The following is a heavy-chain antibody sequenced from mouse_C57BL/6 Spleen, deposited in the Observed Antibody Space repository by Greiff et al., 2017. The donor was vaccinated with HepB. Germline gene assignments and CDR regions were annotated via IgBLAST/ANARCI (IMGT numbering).Heavy chain of an antibody. CDR2: IYPGSGST. J-gene: IGHJ4*01. D-gene: IGHD1-1*01. CDR1: GYTFTSYW. V-gene: IGHV1-55*01. CDR3: ARDGRNYAMDY. Sequence: QVQLQQPGAELVKPGASVKMSCKASGYTFTSYWITWVKQRPGQGLEWIGDIYPGSGSTNYNETFKSKATLTVDTSSSTAYMQLSSLTSEDSAVYYCARDGRNYAMDYWGQGTSVTVSS.